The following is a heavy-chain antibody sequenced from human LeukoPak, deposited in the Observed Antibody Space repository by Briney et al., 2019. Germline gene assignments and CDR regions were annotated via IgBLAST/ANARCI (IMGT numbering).Heavy chain of an antibody. D-gene: IGHD1-26*01. V-gene: IGHV3-21*01. CDR1: GFTFSSYS. Sequence: GGPLRLSCATSGFTFSSYSMNRVPQAPGKGLECVSSISSSSSYIYYADSVKGQFTTSRDNPKNSLYLQMNSLRAEDTAVYYCARAATSYFDYWGQGTLVTVSS. CDR3: ARAATSYFDY. J-gene: IGHJ4*02. CDR2: ISSSSSYI.